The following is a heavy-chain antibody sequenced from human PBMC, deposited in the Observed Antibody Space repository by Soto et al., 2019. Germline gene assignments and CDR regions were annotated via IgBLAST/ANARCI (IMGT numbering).Heavy chain of an antibody. J-gene: IGHJ4*02. Sequence: SVKVSCKASGFTFTSSAVQWVRQARGQRLEWIGWIVVGSGNTNYAQKFQERVTITRDMSTSTAYMELSSLRSEDTAVYYCAAERKVAGTSSGVDYWGQGTLVTVSS. V-gene: IGHV1-58*01. CDR3: AAERKVAGTSSGVDY. CDR1: GFTFTSSA. CDR2: IVVGSGNT. D-gene: IGHD6-19*01.